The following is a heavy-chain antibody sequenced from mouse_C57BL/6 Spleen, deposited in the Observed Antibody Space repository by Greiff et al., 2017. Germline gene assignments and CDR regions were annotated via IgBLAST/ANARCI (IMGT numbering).Heavy chain of an antibody. D-gene: IGHD1-1*01. J-gene: IGHJ3*01. CDR3: AREGSSYVAY. CDR2: ISDGGSYT. Sequence: DVQLVESGGGLVKPGGSLKLSCAASGFTFSSYAMSWVRQTPEKRLEWVATISDGGSYTYYPDNVKGRFTISRDNAKNNLYLQMSHLKSEDTAMYYCAREGSSYVAYWGQGTLVTVSA. V-gene: IGHV5-4*01. CDR1: GFTFSSYA.